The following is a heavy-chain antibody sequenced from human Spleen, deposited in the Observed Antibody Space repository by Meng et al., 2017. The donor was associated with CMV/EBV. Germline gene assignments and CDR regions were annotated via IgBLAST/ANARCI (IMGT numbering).Heavy chain of an antibody. CDR2: ISSSPIAI. D-gene: IGHD2-2*02. CDR3: ARVTRDTCYRPSDI. CDR1: AFTFSDYY. J-gene: IGHJ3*02. Sequence: GESLKISCAASAFTFSDYYMTCIRQVPGKGLEWVSFISSSPIAIYHADSVKGRFTISRDNAKNSLYLQMNSLRAEDTALYYCARVTRDTCYRPSDIWGQGTMVTVSS. V-gene: IGHV3-11*01.